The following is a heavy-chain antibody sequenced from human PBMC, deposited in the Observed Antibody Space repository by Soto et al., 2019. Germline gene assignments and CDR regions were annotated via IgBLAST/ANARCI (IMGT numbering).Heavy chain of an antibody. CDR2: VYYNGGS. CDR1: GGSIDGYN. D-gene: IGHD3-16*01. V-gene: IGHV4-59*08. Sequence: QVQLQESGPGLVKPSETLSLTCTVSGGSIDGYNCAWIRQPPGKSLEWVGYVYYNGGSRYNPSLESRVTLSMDTSKSQFSLQLRSVTAADTAVYYCVRRGIGNLHGLVDVWGRGTTVTVSS. CDR3: VRRGIGNLHGLVDV. J-gene: IGHJ6*02.